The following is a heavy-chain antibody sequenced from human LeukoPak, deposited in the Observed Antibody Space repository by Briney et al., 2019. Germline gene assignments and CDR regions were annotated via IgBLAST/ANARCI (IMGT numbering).Heavy chain of an antibody. Sequence: PSETLSLTCAVYGGSFSGYYWSWIRQPPGKGLEWIGKINHSGSTNYNPSLKSRVTISVDTSKNQFSLKLSSVTAADTAVYYCARLHPSYTSPYFDYWGQGTLVTVSS. CDR3: ARLHPSYTSPYFDY. D-gene: IGHD3-16*01. V-gene: IGHV4-34*01. J-gene: IGHJ4*02. CDR1: GGSFSGYY. CDR2: INHSGST.